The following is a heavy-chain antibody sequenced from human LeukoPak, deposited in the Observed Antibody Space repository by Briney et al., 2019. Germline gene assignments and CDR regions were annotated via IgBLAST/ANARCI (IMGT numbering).Heavy chain of an antibody. CDR3: ARVGSSWSFDY. J-gene: IGHJ4*02. CDR2: IYYIGNI. D-gene: IGHD6-13*01. Sequence: SETLSLICTVSGDSVSSYYWSWIRQPPGKGLEWIGYIYYIGNINYNPSLKSRATISVDTSKNQFSLKLSSVTAADTAVYYCARVGSSWSFDYWGQGALVTVSS. CDR1: GDSVSSYY. V-gene: IGHV4-59*02.